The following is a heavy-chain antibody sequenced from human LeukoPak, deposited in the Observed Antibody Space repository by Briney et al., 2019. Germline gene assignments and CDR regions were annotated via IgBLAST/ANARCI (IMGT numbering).Heavy chain of an antibody. CDR2: ISSSGSTI. J-gene: IGHJ4*02. CDR1: GFTFSSYE. CDR3: ARIYDSRDY. Sequence: PGGSLRLSCGASGFTFSSYEMNWVRQAPGKGLEWVSYISSSGSTIYYADSVKGRFTISRDNAKNSLYLQMNSLRAEDTAVYYCARIYDSRDYWGQGTLVTISS. D-gene: IGHD3-22*01. V-gene: IGHV3-48*03.